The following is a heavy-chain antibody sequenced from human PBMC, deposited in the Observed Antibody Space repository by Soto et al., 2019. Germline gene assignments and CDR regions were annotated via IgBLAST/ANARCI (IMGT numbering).Heavy chain of an antibody. CDR1: GFTFSSYS. V-gene: IGHV3-21*01. J-gene: IGHJ4*02. D-gene: IGHD6-13*01. Sequence: EVQLVESGGGLVKPGGSLRLSCAASGFTFSSYSMNWVRQAPGKGLEWVSSISSSGSYIYYADSVKGRFTISRDNAKNSLYLQMNSLRAEDTAVYYCASISDSSSWPNDYWGQGTLVTVSS. CDR3: ASISDSSSWPNDY. CDR2: ISSSGSYI.